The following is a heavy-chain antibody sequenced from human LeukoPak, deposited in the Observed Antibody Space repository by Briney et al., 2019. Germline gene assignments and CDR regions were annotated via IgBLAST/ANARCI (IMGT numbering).Heavy chain of an antibody. CDR2: TYYRSRWYN. V-gene: IGHV6-1*01. CDR1: GDSVSSNSAA. D-gene: IGHD1-1*01. J-gene: IGHJ6*02. CDR3: ARGATGTTGYNGLDV. Sequence: SQTLSLTFVISGDSVSSNSAAWNWLRQSPLRGLEWLGRTYYRSRWYNDYALFVKSRITINLDISKNQFSLQLNSMTPEDTAVYYCARGATGTTGYNGLDVWGQGTTVSVSS.